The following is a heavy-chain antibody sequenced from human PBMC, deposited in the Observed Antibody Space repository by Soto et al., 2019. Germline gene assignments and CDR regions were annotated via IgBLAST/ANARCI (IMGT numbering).Heavy chain of an antibody. Sequence: QVQLVESGGGVVQPGRSLRLSCAASGFTFSSYAMHWVRQAPGKGLEWVAVISYDGSNKYYADSVKGRFTISRDNSKNTLYLQMNSLRAEDTAVYYCARALARHYVWGSYRAYFDYWGQGTLVTVSS. CDR3: ARALARHYVWGSYRAYFDY. J-gene: IGHJ4*02. V-gene: IGHV3-30-3*01. CDR2: ISYDGSNK. CDR1: GFTFSSYA. D-gene: IGHD3-16*02.